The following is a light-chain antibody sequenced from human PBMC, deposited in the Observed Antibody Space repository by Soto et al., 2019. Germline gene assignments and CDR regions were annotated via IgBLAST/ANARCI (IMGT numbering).Light chain of an antibody. CDR1: QTILYSSNNKNH. Sequence: DILMTKSPDSLSVSLGERATINCKSSQTILYSSNNKNHLAWYQQKPGQPPKLLIYWASTRESGVPDRFRGSGSGTDFTLSISRLQAEDGAVYYCREYYSNYITFRQGTRLQIK. CDR3: REYYSNYIT. CDR2: WAS. J-gene: IGKJ5*01. V-gene: IGKV4-1*01.